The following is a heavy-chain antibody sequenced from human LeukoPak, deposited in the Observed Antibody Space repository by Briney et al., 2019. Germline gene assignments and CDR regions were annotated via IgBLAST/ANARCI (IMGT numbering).Heavy chain of an antibody. CDR1: GGSISGYY. CDR2: VYHSGST. Sequence: PSEALSLTCTVSGGSISGYYWSWIRQPAGKGLEWIGRVYHSGSTNHNPSLKSRVTMSVDTSKNQCSLKLSSVTPADTAVYYCARDRRSSSVWYFDVWGRGTLVTVSS. D-gene: IGHD6-6*01. J-gene: IGHJ2*01. CDR3: ARDRRSSSVWYFDV. V-gene: IGHV4-4*07.